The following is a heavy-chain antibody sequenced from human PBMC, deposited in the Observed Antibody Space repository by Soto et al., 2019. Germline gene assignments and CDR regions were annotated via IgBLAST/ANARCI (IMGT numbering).Heavy chain of an antibody. J-gene: IGHJ6*02. V-gene: IGHV6-1*01. D-gene: IGHD2-15*01. CDR2: TYYRSKWYN. CDR3: ARDLGYCSGGSCYSVCYYYYCMDV. Sequence: SQTLSLTCAISGDSVSSNSAACNWIRQSPSRGLEWLGRTYYRSKWYNDYAVSVKSRITINPDTSKNQFSLQLNSVTPEDTAVYYCARDLGYCSGGSCYSVCYYYYCMDVWGQGTTVTVSS. CDR1: GDSVSSNSAA.